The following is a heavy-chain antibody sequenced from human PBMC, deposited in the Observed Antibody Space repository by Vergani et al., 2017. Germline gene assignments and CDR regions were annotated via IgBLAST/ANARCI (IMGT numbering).Heavy chain of an antibody. CDR1: GFTFSSYA. V-gene: IGHV3-23*01. Sequence: EVQLLESGGGLVQPGGSLRLSCAASGFTFSSYAMSWVRQAPGKGLEWVSAISGSGGSTYYADSVKGRFTISRDNSKHTLYLQMNSLRAEDTAVYYCAKDYGDYVYYYYMDVWGKGTTVTVSS. CDR3: AKDYGDYVYYYYMDV. D-gene: IGHD4-17*01. CDR2: ISGSGGST. J-gene: IGHJ6*03.